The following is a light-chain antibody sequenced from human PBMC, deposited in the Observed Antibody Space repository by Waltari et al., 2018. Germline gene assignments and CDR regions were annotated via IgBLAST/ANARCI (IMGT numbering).Light chain of an antibody. CDR1: SSDDGDNFY. CDR2: DVN. J-gene: IGLJ2*01. CDR3: NSYTDSSTL. Sequence: HSALTQPASVSGSPGQSITISCTETSSDDGDNFYVSWYQQHPGKAPKLMIYDVNSRPAVVSTRFSGSKSGNTAALTISGLQAEDEADYYCNSYTDSSTLVGGGTKLTVL. V-gene: IGLV2-14*01.